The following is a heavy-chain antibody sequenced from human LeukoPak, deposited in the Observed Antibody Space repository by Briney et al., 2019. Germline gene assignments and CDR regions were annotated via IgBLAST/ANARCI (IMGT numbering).Heavy chain of an antibody. D-gene: IGHD1-14*01. V-gene: IGHV4-61*02. CDR3: ATPEGY. CDR1: GGSISSASYY. CDR2: IYTSGNI. J-gene: IGHJ4*02. Sequence: SQILSLTCTVSGGSISSASYYCNWFRQPAGKGLEWIGRIYTSGNIDYNPSLKSRVTMSPDTSKNQYSLKLNSVTAADTAVYYCATPEGYWGQGTLVTVSS.